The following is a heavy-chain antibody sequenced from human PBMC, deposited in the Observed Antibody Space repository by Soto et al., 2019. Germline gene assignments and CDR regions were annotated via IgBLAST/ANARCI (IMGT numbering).Heavy chain of an antibody. D-gene: IGHD3-3*01. CDR2: INAGNGNT. CDR3: AGDYYDFWSGSDYYGMDV. CDR1: GYTFTSYA. Sequence: ASVKVSCKASGYTFTSYAMHWVRQAPGQRLEWMGWINAGNGNTGYAQKFQGRVTMTRNTSISTAYMELSSLRSEDTAVYYCAGDYYDFWSGSDYYGMDVWGQGTTVTVSS. J-gene: IGHJ6*02. V-gene: IGHV1-3*01.